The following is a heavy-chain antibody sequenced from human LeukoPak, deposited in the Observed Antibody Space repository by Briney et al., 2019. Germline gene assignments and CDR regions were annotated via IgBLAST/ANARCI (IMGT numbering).Heavy chain of an antibody. CDR3: AKDYYDFWSGYYYYYYMDV. V-gene: IGHV3-30*02. CDR1: GFTFSSYG. D-gene: IGHD3-3*01. CDR2: IRYDGSKK. Sequence: GGSLRLSCAAPGFTFSSYGMHWVRQAPGKGLEWVAFIRYDGSKKYYADSVKGRFTISRDNSKNTLYLQMNSLRAEDTAVYYCAKDYYDFWSGYYYYYYMDVWGKGTTVTVSS. J-gene: IGHJ6*03.